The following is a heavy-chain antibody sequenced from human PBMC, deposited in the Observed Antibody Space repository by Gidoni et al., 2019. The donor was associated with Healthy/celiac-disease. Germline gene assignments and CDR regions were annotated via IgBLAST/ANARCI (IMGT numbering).Heavy chain of an antibody. CDR2: ISSSGSTI. V-gene: IGHV3-11*01. D-gene: IGHD3-22*01. CDR3: ASPLGGSSGFDFDY. J-gene: IGHJ4*02. CDR1: GSTLGDYY. Sequence: QVQLVESGGGLVKPGGSLRLPCAASGSTLGDYYMSWIRQAPGKGLEWVSYISSSGSTIYYADAVRGRFTISRDDAKNSLYLKMNSLRAEDTAVYYCASPLGGSSGFDFDYWGQGTLVTVSS.